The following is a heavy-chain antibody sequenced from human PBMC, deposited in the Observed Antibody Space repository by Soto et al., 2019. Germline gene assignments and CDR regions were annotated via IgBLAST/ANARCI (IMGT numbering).Heavy chain of an antibody. CDR3: AREFTLGFRWSRPYFDY. CDR2: TYYRSKWYN. CDR1: GDSVSSNSAA. J-gene: IGHJ4*02. D-gene: IGHD2-15*01. V-gene: IGHV6-1*01. Sequence: PSQTLSLTCAISGDSVSSNSAAWNWIRQSPSRGLEWLGRTYYRSKWYNDYAVSVKSRITINPDTSKNQFSLQLNSVTPEDTAVYYCAREFTLGFRWSRPYFDYWGQGTLVTVSS.